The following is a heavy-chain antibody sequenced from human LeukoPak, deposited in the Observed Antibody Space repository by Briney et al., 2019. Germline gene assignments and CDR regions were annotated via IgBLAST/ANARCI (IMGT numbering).Heavy chain of an antibody. CDR1: GYTFTGYY. V-gene: IGHV1-2*02. D-gene: IGHD6-6*01. J-gene: IGHJ4*02. CDR2: INPDSGGT. Sequence: GASVKVSCKTSGYTFTGYYIYWVRQAPGQGLEWMGWINPDSGGTNHAQKFQGRVTMTSDTSISTAYMELSSLISDDTALYYCARRHGSSPSFDYWGQGVLVTVSS. CDR3: ARRHGSSPSFDY.